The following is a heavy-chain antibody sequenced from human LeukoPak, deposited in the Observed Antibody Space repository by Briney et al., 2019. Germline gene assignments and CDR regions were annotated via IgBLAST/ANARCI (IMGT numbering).Heavy chain of an antibody. J-gene: IGHJ4*02. CDR1: GFTFSSYW. V-gene: IGHV3-33*08. CDR3: ARSPVDTAMVMDY. D-gene: IGHD5-18*01. CDR2: IWYDGSNK. Sequence: GGSLRLSCAASGFTFSSYWMSWVRQAPGKGLEWVAVIWYDGSNKYYADSVKGRFTISRDNSKNTPYLQMNSLRAEDTAVYYCARSPVDTAMVMDYWGQGTLVTVSS.